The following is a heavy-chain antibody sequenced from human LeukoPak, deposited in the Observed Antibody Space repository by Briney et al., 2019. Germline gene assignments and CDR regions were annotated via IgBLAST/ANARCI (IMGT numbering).Heavy chain of an antibody. D-gene: IGHD3-10*02. Sequence: GGSLRLSCAASGFTFSSYEMNWVRQAPGKGLERVSYISSSGSTIYYADSVKGRFTISRDNAKSSLYLQMNSLRAEDPDVYYCAELGITMIGGVWGKGTTVTMSS. CDR1: GFTFSSYE. CDR2: ISSSGSTI. V-gene: IGHV3-48*03. J-gene: IGHJ6*04. CDR3: AELGITMIGGV.